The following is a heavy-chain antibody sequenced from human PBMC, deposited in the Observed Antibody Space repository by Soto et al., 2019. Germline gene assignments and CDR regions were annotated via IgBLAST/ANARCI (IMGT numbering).Heavy chain of an antibody. V-gene: IGHV4-31*03. Sequence: QVQLQESGPELVKPSQPLSLTCTSSGGPISSGGYYWNWIRQHPGKGLEWIGYIYYIGSAYYNPSLKSRVTISLDTSKNQFSLKLSSVTAADTAVYYCARSVFPWGQGTLVTVSS. CDR1: GGPISSGGYY. J-gene: IGHJ5*02. CDR2: IYYIGSA. CDR3: ARSVFP.